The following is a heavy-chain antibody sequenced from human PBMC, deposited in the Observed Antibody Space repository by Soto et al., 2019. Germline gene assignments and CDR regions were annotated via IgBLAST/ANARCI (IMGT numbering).Heavy chain of an antibody. D-gene: IGHD3-10*01. Sequence: QVQLQESGPGLVKPSQTLSLTCTVSGGSISSGDYYWSWIRQPPGKGLEWIGYIYYSGSTYYNPPHKSRVTISVDTPKNQFALKLSSVTAADRAVDYFARGGRGDAFDIWGQGTMVTVSS. CDR1: GGSISSGDYY. CDR2: IYYSGST. CDR3: ARGGRGDAFDI. V-gene: IGHV4-30-4*01. J-gene: IGHJ3*02.